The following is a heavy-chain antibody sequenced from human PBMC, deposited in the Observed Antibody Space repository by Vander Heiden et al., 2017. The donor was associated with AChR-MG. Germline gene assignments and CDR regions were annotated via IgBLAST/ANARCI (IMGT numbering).Heavy chain of an antibody. D-gene: IGHD1-7*01. CDR2: IVVGSGNT. J-gene: IGHJ4*02. CDR1: GFTFTSSA. Sequence: QLQLVQSGPEVKKPGTSVKVSCQAPGFTFTSSAVQWVRQARGQRLGLVGWIVVGSGNTNYAQKCQERVTSTRDMSTSTAYMELSSLRSEDAAVYYCAGAVPGTGNYDYWGQGTRGNVAS. V-gene: IGHV1-58*01. CDR3: AGAVPGTGNYDY.